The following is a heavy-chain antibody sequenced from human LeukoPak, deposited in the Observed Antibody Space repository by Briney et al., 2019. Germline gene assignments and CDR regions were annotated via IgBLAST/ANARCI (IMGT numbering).Heavy chain of an antibody. V-gene: IGHV3-30*02. CDR2: IGHDGSNK. CDR1: GFTFNRDG. D-gene: IGHD3-22*01. J-gene: IGHJ4*02. Sequence: GGSLRLSCAASGFTFNRDGMHWVRQAPGKGLEWVAYIGHDGSNKYYADSVKGRFTISRDSSKNTLYLQMNSQRAEDTAVYYCARDVRIVYYDRSPDYWGQGTLVTVSS. CDR3: ARDVRIVYYDRSPDY.